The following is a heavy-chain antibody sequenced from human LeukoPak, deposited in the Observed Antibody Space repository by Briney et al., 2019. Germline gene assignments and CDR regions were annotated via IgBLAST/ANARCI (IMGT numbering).Heavy chain of an antibody. D-gene: IGHD2-15*01. V-gene: IGHV3-23*01. Sequence: GGSLRLSCAASGFTFSSYAMRWVRQAPGKGLEWVSAISGSGGSTYYADSVKGRFTISRDNSKNTVHLQMNSLRAEDTAVYYCAKEDGGGFSYMDVWGKGTTVTISS. J-gene: IGHJ6*03. CDR2: ISGSGGST. CDR3: AKEDGGGFSYMDV. CDR1: GFTFSSYA.